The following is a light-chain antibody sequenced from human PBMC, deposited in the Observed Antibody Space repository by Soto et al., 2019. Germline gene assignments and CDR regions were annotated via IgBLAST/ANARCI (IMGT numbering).Light chain of an antibody. Sequence: EVVMTQYTVTLSVSPGERATLSCRASQSFSSNVAWYQQKPGQAPRLLIYGTSTRVTGIPARFSGSGSGTEFTLTISSLQSEDFAVYYCQHSYNRPLTSGGGSKVDIK. J-gene: IGKJ4*01. CDR3: QHSYNRPLT. CDR2: GTS. V-gene: IGKV3-15*01. CDR1: QSFSSN.